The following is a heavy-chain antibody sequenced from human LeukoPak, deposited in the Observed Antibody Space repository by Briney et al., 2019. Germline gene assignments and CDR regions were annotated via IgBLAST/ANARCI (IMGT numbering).Heavy chain of an antibody. Sequence: TGGSLRLSCAASGFTFSSYTMNWVRRAPGKGLEWVSSIRSSGNYIFYADSVRGRFTISRDNAKNSLDLQMSSLRAEDTAVYYCARDKAGKFLYNYYGMDVWGQGTTVTVSS. CDR2: IRSSGNYI. D-gene: IGHD6-13*01. J-gene: IGHJ6*02. CDR3: ARDKAGKFLYNYYGMDV. CDR1: GFTFSSYT. V-gene: IGHV3-21*01.